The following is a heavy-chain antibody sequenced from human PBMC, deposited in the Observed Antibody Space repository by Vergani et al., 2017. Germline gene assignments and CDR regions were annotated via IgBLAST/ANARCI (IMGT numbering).Heavy chain of an antibody. D-gene: IGHD5-24*01. V-gene: IGHV4-59*01. CDR1: GDSIRSDY. Sequence: QVQLQESGPGLVKPSETLALTCTVSGDSIRSDYWNWIRQSPGKEPEWIGYIYHSGSTTYNPSLESRVTISIDTSKSLLSLTLRSVTEADSAMYFCARGRNWFDPWGQGTLATVSS. CDR3: ARGRNWFDP. CDR2: IYHSGST. J-gene: IGHJ5*02.